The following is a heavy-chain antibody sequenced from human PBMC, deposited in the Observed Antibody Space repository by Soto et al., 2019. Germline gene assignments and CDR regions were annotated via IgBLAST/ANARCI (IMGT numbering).Heavy chain of an antibody. CDR1: GFTFSSYS. CDR3: AREYCSITSFLNWFYS. J-gene: IGHJ5*01. Sequence: PGGSLRLSCAASGFTFSSYSMNWVRQAPGKGLEWVSYISSSSTIYYADSVKGRFTISRDNAKNSLYLQMNSLRAEDTALYYCAREYCSITSFLNWFYSWGRGT. CDR2: ISSSSTI. D-gene: IGHD2-2*01. V-gene: IGHV3-48*01.